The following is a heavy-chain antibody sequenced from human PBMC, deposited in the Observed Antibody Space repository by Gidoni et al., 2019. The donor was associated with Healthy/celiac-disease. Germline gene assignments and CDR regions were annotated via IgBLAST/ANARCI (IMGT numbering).Heavy chain of an antibody. D-gene: IGHD1-26*01. V-gene: IGHV4-39*01. CDR3: ATSLPRIVGAPFDY. CDR2: IYYSGST. Sequence: QLQLQESRPGLVKPSETLSLTCTVSGGSISSSSYYWGWIRQPPGKGLEWIGSIYYSGSTYYNPSLKSRVTISVDTSKNQFSLKLSSVTAADTAVYYCATSLPRIVGAPFDYWGQGTLVNVSS. CDR1: GGSISSSSYY. J-gene: IGHJ4*02.